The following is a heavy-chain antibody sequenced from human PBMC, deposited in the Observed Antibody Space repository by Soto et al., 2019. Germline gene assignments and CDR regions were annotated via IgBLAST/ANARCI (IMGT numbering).Heavy chain of an antibody. J-gene: IGHJ4*02. V-gene: IGHV1-69*13. CDR3: ARGDSSSPLFDY. CDR2: IIPIFGTA. CDR1: GGTFSSYA. Sequence: GASVKVSCKASGGTFSSYAISWVRQAPGQGLEWMGGIIPIFGTANYAQKFQGRVTITADESTSTAYMELSSLRSEDTAVYYCARGDSSSPLFDYWGQGTLVTVSS. D-gene: IGHD6-6*01.